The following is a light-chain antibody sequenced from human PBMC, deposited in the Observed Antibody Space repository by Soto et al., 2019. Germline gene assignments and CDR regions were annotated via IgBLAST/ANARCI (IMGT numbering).Light chain of an antibody. Sequence: QPVLTQPPSASGTPGQRVTISCSGSSSNIGSNYVYWYQQLPGTAPKLLIYRNNQRPSGVPDRFSGSKSGTSASLAISGLRSEDEADYYCAACDDSLSSWVFGGGTKLTVL. CDR1: SSNIGSNY. CDR3: AACDDSLSSWV. V-gene: IGLV1-47*01. CDR2: RNN. J-gene: IGLJ3*02.